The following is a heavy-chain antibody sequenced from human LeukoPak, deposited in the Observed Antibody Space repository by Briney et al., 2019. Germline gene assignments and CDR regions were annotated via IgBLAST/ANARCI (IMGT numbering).Heavy chain of an antibody. Sequence: PGGSLRLSCAASGFTFSSYSMNWVRQAPGKGLEWVSSISSSSSYIYYADSVKGRFTISRDNAKNSLYLQMNSLRAEDTPVYYCASGVVGHYFDYWGQGTLVTVSS. CDR2: ISSSSSYI. CDR3: ASGVVGHYFDY. V-gene: IGHV3-21*01. CDR1: GFTFSSYS. D-gene: IGHD2-15*01. J-gene: IGHJ4*02.